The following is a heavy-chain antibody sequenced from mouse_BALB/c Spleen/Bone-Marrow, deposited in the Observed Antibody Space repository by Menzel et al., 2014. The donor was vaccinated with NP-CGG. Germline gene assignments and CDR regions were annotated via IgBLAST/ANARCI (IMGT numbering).Heavy chain of an antibody. Sequence: VQLQQSGTVLARPGASVKMSCKASGYTFTSYWMHWVKQRPGQGLEWIGTIYPGNSDTTYNQKFKGKAKLTAVTSTSTAYMELSSLTNEDSAVYYCTTLARTYFDYWGQGTTLTVSS. CDR2: IYPGNSDT. CDR1: GYTFTSYW. CDR3: TTLARTYFDY. J-gene: IGHJ2*01. V-gene: IGHV1-5*01.